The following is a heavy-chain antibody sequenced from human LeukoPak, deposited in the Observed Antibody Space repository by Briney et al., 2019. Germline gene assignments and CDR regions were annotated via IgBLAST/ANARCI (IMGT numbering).Heavy chain of an antibody. J-gene: IGHJ6*03. CDR2: ISSSSSYI. V-gene: IGHV3-21*01. Sequence: GSLRLSCAASGFTFSSYSMNWVRQAPGKGLEWVSSISSSSSYIYYADSVKGRFTISRDNAKNSLYLQMNSLRAEDTAVYYCARVVLRWVYYMDVWGKGTTVTVSS. CDR3: ARVVLRWVYYMDV. D-gene: IGHD4-23*01. CDR1: GFTFSSYS.